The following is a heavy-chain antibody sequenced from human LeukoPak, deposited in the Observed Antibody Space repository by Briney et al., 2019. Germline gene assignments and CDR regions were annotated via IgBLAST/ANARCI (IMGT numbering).Heavy chain of an antibody. CDR1: GFTFSNYA. CDR2: ISNSGGSA. J-gene: IGHJ4*02. Sequence: PGGSLRLSCGASGFTFSNYAMSWVRQAPGKGLEWVSGISNSGGSAYYADSVKGRFTISRGNSRNTLYLQMNSLRAEDTAVYYCAKGLRLGELSSGFDYWGQGTLVTVSS. V-gene: IGHV3-23*01. CDR3: AKGLRLGELSSGFDY. D-gene: IGHD3-16*02.